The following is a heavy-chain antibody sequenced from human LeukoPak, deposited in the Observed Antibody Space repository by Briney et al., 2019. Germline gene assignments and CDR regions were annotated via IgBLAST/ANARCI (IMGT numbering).Heavy chain of an antibody. CDR3: VRETRGYHYTYFDY. CDR2: VSSGFHA. D-gene: IGHD5-18*01. CDR1: GFTLGSHD. J-gene: IGHJ4*02. Sequence: GGSLRLSCTASGFTLGSHDMHWVRQIPGQGLEWVAAVSSGFHAFFADSVQGRFTVSREDARNSLYLQMNSLRAGDTAVYYCVRETRGYHYTYFDYWRQGTLVTVSP. V-gene: IGHV3-13*01.